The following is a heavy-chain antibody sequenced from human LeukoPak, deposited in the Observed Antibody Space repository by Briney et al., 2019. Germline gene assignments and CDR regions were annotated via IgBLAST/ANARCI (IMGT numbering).Heavy chain of an antibody. CDR1: GYTFTSYD. CDR3: ARVHYSGTYFSQNYFDY. J-gene: IGHJ4*02. CDR2: MNPNSGNT. V-gene: IGHV1-8*01. D-gene: IGHD1-26*01. Sequence: ASVKVSCKASGYTFTSYDISWVRQATGQGLEWMGRMNPNSGNTDYAQKFQGRVTMTRNTSISTAYMELSSLRSDDTAVYYYARVHYSGTYFSQNYFDYWGQGTLATVSS.